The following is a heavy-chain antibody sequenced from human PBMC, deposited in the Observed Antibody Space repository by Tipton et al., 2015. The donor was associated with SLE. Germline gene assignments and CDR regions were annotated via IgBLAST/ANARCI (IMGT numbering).Heavy chain of an antibody. J-gene: IGHJ4*02. CDR2: FYSSGSK. CDR1: GDSIRSSDDY. V-gene: IGHV4-39*01. D-gene: IGHD6-19*01. CDR3: ARLKWKQWMVGRYHFDN. Sequence: GLVKPSETLSLTCTVSGDSIRSSDDYWGWIRQPPGKGLEWLGNFYSSGSKYYNPSLKSRVTISVDTSKNQFSLKLSSVTAADTAVYYCARLKWKQWMVGRYHFDNWGQGTLVTVSS.